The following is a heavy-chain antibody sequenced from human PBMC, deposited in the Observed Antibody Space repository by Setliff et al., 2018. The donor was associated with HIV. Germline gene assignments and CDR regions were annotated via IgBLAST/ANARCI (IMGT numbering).Heavy chain of an antibody. V-gene: IGHV1-2*02. CDR3: ARDRLYCSRGSCYPNWFDS. CDR1: GYTLTELS. D-gene: IGHD2-15*01. Sequence: ASVKVSCKVSGYTLTELSMHWVRQAPGKGLEWMGWISPHSGATNYAQKFQGRVTLTRDASITTAYMELNSLRSDDTAMYYCARDRLYCSRGSCYPNWFDSWGQGTLVTVSS. J-gene: IGHJ5*01. CDR2: ISPHSGAT.